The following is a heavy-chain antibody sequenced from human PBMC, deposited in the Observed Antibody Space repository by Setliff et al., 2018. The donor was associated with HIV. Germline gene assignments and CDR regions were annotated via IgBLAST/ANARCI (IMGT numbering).Heavy chain of an antibody. V-gene: IGHV1-18*01. D-gene: IGHD6-13*01. CDR1: GYTFTSYG. J-gene: IGHJ6*02. CDR3: ARDRKISAAGRPYYYYGMDV. CDR2: ISAYNGNT. Sequence: ASVKVSCKASGYTFTSYGISWVRQAPGQGLEWMGWISAYNGNTNYAQKLQGRVTMTTDTSTSTAYMELRSLRSDDTAVYYCARDRKISAAGRPYYYYGMDVWGQGTTVTVPS.